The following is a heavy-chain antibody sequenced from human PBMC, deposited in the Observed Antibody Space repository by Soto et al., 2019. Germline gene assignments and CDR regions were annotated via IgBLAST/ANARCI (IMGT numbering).Heavy chain of an antibody. CDR2: ISYDGSNK. CDR3: ARGDYGDYDY. V-gene: IGHV3-30-3*01. Sequence: QVQLVESGGGVVQPGRSLRLSCAASGFTFSSYAMHWVRQAPGKGLEWVAVISYDGSNKYYADSVKGRFTISRDNSKNTLYLQMNSLRAGDTAVYYCARGDYGDYDYWGQGTLVTVSS. J-gene: IGHJ4*02. CDR1: GFTFSSYA. D-gene: IGHD4-17*01.